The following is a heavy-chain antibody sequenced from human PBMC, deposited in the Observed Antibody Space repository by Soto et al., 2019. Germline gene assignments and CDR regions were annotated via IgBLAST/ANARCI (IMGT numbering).Heavy chain of an antibody. J-gene: IGHJ3*02. CDR3: AREGYTFGPGAVSGAFDI. D-gene: IGHD1-1*01. Sequence: SVKVSSKASGGTFGSNAISGVRQSPGQGLEWMGNIIPIFGTTKSSQNFQGRVTITADESTNTAYMELSSLRSEDTAIYFCAREGYTFGPGAVSGAFDIWGQGTMVTVSS. V-gene: IGHV1-69*13. CDR1: GGTFGSNA. CDR2: IIPIFGTT.